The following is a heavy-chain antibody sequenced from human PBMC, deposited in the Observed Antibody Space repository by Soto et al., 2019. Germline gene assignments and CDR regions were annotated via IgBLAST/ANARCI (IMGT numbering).Heavy chain of an antibody. CDR3: ARDPTKRWLQIRRLYYGMDV. Sequence: QVQLVESGGGVVQPGRSLRLSCAASGFTFSSYGMHWVRQAPGKGLEWMAVIWYDGTNKYYADSVKGRFTISRDNSKNTLDLQMNSLRAEDTAVYYCARDPTKRWLQIRRLYYGMDVWGQGTTVIVSS. CDR1: GFTFSSYG. V-gene: IGHV3-33*01. D-gene: IGHD5-12*01. CDR2: IWYDGTNK. J-gene: IGHJ6*02.